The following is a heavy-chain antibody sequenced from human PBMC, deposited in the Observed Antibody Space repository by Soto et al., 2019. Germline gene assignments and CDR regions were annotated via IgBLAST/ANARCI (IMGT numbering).Heavy chain of an antibody. CDR3: ERDQVPAALLGWWEP. CDR2: IYYSGST. J-gene: IGHJ5*02. V-gene: IGHV4-59*01. Sequence: SYSLSLTCTLCGGSISSYYWTLTRKHQGKGLEWIGYIYYSGSTNYNPSLKSRVTISVDTSKNQFSLKLSSVTAADTAVYYCERDQVPAALLGWWEPLGQGTLVTVSS. CDR1: GGSISSYY. D-gene: IGHD2-2*01.